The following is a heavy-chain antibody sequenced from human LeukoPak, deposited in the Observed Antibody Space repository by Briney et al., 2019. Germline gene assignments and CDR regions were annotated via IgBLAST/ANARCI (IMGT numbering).Heavy chain of an antibody. D-gene: IGHD3-16*02. J-gene: IGHJ4*02. Sequence: KSSETLSLTCTVSGGSISSGGYYWSWIRQHPGKGLERIGYIYYSGSTYYNPSLKSRVTISVDTSKNQFSLKLSSVTAADTAVYYCARGGITFGGVIVKQFDYWGQGTLVTVSS. V-gene: IGHV4-31*03. CDR1: GGSISSGGYY. CDR2: IYYSGST. CDR3: ARGGITFGGVIVKQFDY.